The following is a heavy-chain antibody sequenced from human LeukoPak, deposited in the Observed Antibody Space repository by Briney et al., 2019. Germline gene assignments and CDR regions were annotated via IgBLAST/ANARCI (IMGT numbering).Heavy chain of an antibody. CDR1: GFTFSSYA. CDR2: ISGSGGST. Sequence: GSLRLSCAASGFTFSSYAMSWVRQAPGKGLEWVSAISGSGGSTYYADSVKGRFTISRDNSKNTLYLQMNSLRAEDTAVYYCAKDYDILTGYGAPGSPFDYWGQGTLVTVSS. J-gene: IGHJ4*02. D-gene: IGHD3-9*01. CDR3: AKDYDILTGYGAPGSPFDY. V-gene: IGHV3-23*01.